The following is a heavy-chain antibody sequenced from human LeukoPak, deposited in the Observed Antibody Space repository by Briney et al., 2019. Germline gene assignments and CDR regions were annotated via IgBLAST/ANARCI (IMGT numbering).Heavy chain of an antibody. Sequence: PSETLSLTCTVSGGSISHSAYFWAWIRQPPGKGLEWVGHIYYTETTHYNPSLKSRVTMSFDTSRNQFSLNLSSVTAADTAAYYCARVRGIALPGDRYMGVWGKGTTVTVSS. V-gene: IGHV4-39*01. D-gene: IGHD6-19*01. CDR3: ARVRGIALPGDRYMGV. J-gene: IGHJ6*03. CDR1: GGSISHSAYF. CDR2: IYYTETT.